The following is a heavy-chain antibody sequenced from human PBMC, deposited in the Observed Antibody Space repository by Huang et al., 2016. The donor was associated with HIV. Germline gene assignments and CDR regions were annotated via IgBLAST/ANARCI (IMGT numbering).Heavy chain of an antibody. Sequence: VQLVQSGAEVKRPGTSVKISCKASGGSFNSLAFNWVRQAPGQGLQYMGGMVPLFSVRNYAEKFRGRLTMSADKSTSTVFMELRGRTSEDTAVFFCAREGQTWYGKPIAAFEIWGQGTTVIVSP. V-gene: IGHV1-69*10. D-gene: IGHD6-13*01. J-gene: IGHJ3*02. CDR1: GGSFNSLA. CDR3: AREGQTWYGKPIAAFEI. CDR2: MVPLFSVR.